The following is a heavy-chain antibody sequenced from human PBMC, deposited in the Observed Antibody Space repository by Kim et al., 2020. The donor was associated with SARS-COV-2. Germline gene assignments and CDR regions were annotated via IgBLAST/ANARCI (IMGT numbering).Heavy chain of an antibody. CDR2: IYPGDSDT. V-gene: IGHV5-51*01. CDR1: GYSFTSYW. J-gene: IGHJ4*02. CDR3: ARSYIQRLGSGTLWEYYFDY. D-gene: IGHD3-10*01. Sequence: GESLKISCKGSGYSFTSYWIGWVRQMPGKGLEWMGIIYPGDSDTRYSPSFQGQVTISADKSISTAYLQWSSLKASDTAMYYCARSYIQRLGSGTLWEYYFDYWGQGTLVTVSS.